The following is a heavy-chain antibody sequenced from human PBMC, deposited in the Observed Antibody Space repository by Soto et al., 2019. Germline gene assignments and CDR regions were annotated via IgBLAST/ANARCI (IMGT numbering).Heavy chain of an antibody. CDR1: VFPLRFFS. J-gene: IGHJ4*02. CDR3: VRDHQWAFDY. CDR2: ASNDDI. Sequence: PGGSLRLSCATSVFPLRFFSLNWVRQAPGKGPEWVSYASNDDISYADSVRGRFTISRDTGKTSLYLQMNSLRVDDTGVYYCVRDHQWAFDYWGQGILVTVSS. D-gene: IGHD2-8*01. V-gene: IGHV3-48*01.